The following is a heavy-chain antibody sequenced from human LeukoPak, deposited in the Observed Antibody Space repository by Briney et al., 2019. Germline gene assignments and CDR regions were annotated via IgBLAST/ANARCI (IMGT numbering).Heavy chain of an antibody. Sequence: PSETLSLTCTVSGDSISSYYWSWIRQPPGKGLERIGYIYYSGSTNYNPSLKSRVTISVDTSKNQFSLKLSSVTAADTAVYYCARVEFNYYDSSGYYSPRSYYYYYYMDVWGKGTTVTVSS. CDR1: GDSISSYY. CDR3: ARVEFNYYDSSGYYSPRSYYYYYYMDV. D-gene: IGHD3-22*01. V-gene: IGHV4-59*01. CDR2: IYYSGST. J-gene: IGHJ6*03.